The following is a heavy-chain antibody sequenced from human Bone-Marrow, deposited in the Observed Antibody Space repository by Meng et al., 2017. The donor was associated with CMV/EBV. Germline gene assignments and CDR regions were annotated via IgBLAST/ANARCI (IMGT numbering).Heavy chain of an antibody. CDR1: GGSFSGYY. CDR2: INHSGST. CDR3: ARGRSRFRDYYDSSGYKRDYYFDY. Sequence: SETLSLTCAVYGGSFSGYYWSWTRQPPGKGLEWIGEINHSGSTNYNPSLKSRVTISVDTSKNQFSLKLSSVTAADTAVYYCARGRSRFRDYYDSSGYKRDYYFDYWGQGTLVTGSS. V-gene: IGHV4-34*01. J-gene: IGHJ4*02. D-gene: IGHD3-22*01.